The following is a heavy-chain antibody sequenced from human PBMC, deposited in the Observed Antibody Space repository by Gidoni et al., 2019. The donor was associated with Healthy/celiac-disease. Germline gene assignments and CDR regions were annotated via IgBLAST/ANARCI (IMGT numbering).Heavy chain of an antibody. D-gene: IGHD2-2*02. Sequence: QVQLVQSGAEVKKPGASVKVSCKVSGYTLTELSMHWVRQAPGNGLEWMGGFDPEDGETIYAQKLQGRVTMTEDTSTDTAYMELSSLRAEDTAVYYCATYQWGCSSTSCYSKRFYPYYYYGMDVWGQGTTVTVSS. J-gene: IGHJ6*02. CDR3: ATYQWGCSSTSCYSKRFYPYYYYGMDV. CDR2: FDPEDGET. V-gene: IGHV1-24*01. CDR1: GYTLTELS.